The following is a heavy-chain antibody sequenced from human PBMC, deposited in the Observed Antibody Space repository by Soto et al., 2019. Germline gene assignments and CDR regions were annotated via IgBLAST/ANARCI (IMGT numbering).Heavy chain of an antibody. CDR1: GFPFANFL. Sequence: EVYLVESGGGLVEPGRSLRLSCTGSGFPFANFLMSWFRQAPGKGLVWVGFIRSQPYGGTTQYAASVRGRFTISRDDSKGIAYLQMNSLKSEDSGVYYCIGSFQFWGQGTLVTVSS. CDR3: IGSFQF. CDR2: IRSQPYGGTT. V-gene: IGHV3-49*03. D-gene: IGHD3-10*01. J-gene: IGHJ1*01.